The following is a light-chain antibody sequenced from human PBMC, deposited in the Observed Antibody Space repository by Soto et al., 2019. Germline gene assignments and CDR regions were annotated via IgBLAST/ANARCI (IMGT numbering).Light chain of an antibody. J-gene: IGLJ2*01. Sequence: QSVLTQPPSVSGAPGQRVTISCTGSSSNIGAGYDVHWYQQLPGTAPKLLVHGNTDRPSGVPDRFSGSKSGTSASLAITGLQAEDEADYYCQSYDSSVSRWLFGGGTKLTVL. CDR3: QSYDSSVSRWL. V-gene: IGLV1-40*01. CDR2: GNT. CDR1: SSNIGAGYD.